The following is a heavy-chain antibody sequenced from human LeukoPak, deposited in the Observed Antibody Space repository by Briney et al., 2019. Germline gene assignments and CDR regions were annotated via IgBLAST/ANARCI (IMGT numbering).Heavy chain of an antibody. V-gene: IGHV5-51*01. J-gene: IGHJ1*01. CDR3: ARHGGIAAADLYFHH. Sequence: GESLKISCKDSGYSFTSYWIGWVRQMPGEGLEWMGIIYPGDSDTRYSPSFQGQVTISADKSISTAYLQWSSLKASDTAMYYCARHGGIAAADLYFHHWGQGTLVTVSS. D-gene: IGHD6-13*01. CDR1: GYSFTSYW. CDR2: IYPGDSDT.